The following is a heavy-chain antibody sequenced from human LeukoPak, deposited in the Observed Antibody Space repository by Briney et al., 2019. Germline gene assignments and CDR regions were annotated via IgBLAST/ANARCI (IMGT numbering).Heavy chain of an antibody. CDR2: ISAYNGNT. Sequence: ASVKVSCKASVYTLTSYCISWVRQAPGHALEWMGWISAYNGNTNHTQKLQGRVTMTTDTSTSTAYMELRSLRSDDTAVYYCAGVVPAAGARFDPWGQGTLVTVSS. J-gene: IGHJ5*02. CDR3: AGVVPAAGARFDP. D-gene: IGHD2-2*01. CDR1: VYTLTSYC. V-gene: IGHV1-18*04.